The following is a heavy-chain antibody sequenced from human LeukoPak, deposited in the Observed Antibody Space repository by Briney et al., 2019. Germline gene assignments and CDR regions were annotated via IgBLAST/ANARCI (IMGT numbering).Heavy chain of an antibody. CDR3: ARGRPIDY. J-gene: IGHJ4*02. CDR2: ISDSGGNI. Sequence: PGGSLRLSCAASGFTFSSYSMNWVRQAPGKGLEWVSYISDSGGNIYYADSVRGRFTISRDNAKNSLYLQMNSLRAEDTAVYYCARGRPIDYWGQGTLVTVSS. CDR1: GFTFSSYS. V-gene: IGHV3-48*01.